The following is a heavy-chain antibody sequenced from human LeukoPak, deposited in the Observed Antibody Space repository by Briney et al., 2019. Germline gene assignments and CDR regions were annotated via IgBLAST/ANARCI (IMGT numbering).Heavy chain of an antibody. CDR3: AKSGQSVGYDFWSGKPDYYFDY. Sequence: GGSLRLSCAASGFTFSDYYMSWIRQAPGKGLEWVSYISSSGSAIYYADSVKGRFTISRDNSKNTLYLQMNSLRAEDTAVYCCAKSGQSVGYDFWSGKPDYYFDYWGQGTLVSVSS. CDR2: ISSSGSAI. D-gene: IGHD3-3*01. CDR1: GFTFSDYY. V-gene: IGHV3-11*01. J-gene: IGHJ4*02.